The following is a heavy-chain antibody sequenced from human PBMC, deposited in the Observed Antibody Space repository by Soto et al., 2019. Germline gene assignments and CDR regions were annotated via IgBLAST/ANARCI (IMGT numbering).Heavy chain of an antibody. CDR3: ARDKYCSGGSCRKNWFDP. J-gene: IGHJ5*02. Sequence: SETLSLTCTVSGGSISSSYWSWIRQPPGKGLEWLAYIYDDGSANYNPSLKSRATISLDMSKNQFSLKLTSVTAADTAVYYCARDKYCSGGSCRKNWFDPWGQGTLVTVSS. D-gene: IGHD2-15*01. V-gene: IGHV4-59*01. CDR1: GGSISSSY. CDR2: IYDDGSA.